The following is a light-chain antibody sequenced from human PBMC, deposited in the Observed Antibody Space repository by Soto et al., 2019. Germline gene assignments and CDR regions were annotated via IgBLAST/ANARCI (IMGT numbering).Light chain of an antibody. CDR3: SSYTSSAPFYV. J-gene: IGLJ1*01. V-gene: IGLV2-14*03. CDR2: DVN. CDR1: STDVDGYDY. Sequence: QSVLTQPASVSGSPGQSITISCTGASTDVDGYDYVSWYQQHPGQAPKLMIYDVNNRPSGVSYRFSGSKSGDTASLTISGLQAEDHADYYCSSYTSSAPFYVFGTGTKVTVL.